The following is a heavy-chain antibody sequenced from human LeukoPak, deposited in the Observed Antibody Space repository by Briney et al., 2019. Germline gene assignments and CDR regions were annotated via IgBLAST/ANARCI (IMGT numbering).Heavy chain of an antibody. Sequence: GGSLRLSCAASGFTFSSYSMNWVRQAPGKGLEWVANIKQDGSEKYYVDSVKGRFTISRDNAKNSLYLQMHSLRAEDTAVYYCARESYYYYYYMDVWGKGTTVTVSS. J-gene: IGHJ6*03. V-gene: IGHV3-7*01. CDR1: GFTFSSYS. CDR2: IKQDGSEK. CDR3: ARESYYYYYYMDV.